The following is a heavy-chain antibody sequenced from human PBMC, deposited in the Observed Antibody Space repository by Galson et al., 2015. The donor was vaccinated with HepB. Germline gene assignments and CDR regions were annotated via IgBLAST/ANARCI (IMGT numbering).Heavy chain of an antibody. J-gene: IGHJ6*02. CDR3: ARDVYCSGGSCYYYYYGMDV. CDR1: GFTFSSYG. D-gene: IGHD2-15*01. Sequence: SLRLSCAASGFTFSSYGMHWVRQAPGKGLEWVAVIWYDGSNKYYADSVKGRFTISRDNSKNTLYLQMNSLRAEDTAVYYCARDVYCSGGSCYYYYYGMDVWGQGTTVTVSS. V-gene: IGHV3-33*08. CDR2: IWYDGSNK.